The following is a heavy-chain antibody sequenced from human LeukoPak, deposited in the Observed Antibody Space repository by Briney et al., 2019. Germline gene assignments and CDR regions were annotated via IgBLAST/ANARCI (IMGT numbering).Heavy chain of an antibody. Sequence: GGSLRLSCLTSGFTLSTNAMSWVRQAPGKGLEWISGISGSGASTYYADSVKGRFTISRDNAKNSLYLQMNGLRAEDTAVYYCARSSTWLSYGMDVWGQGTTVTVSS. J-gene: IGHJ6*02. CDR1: GFTLSTNA. CDR2: ISGSGAST. V-gene: IGHV3-23*01. CDR3: ARSSTWLSYGMDV. D-gene: IGHD6-19*01.